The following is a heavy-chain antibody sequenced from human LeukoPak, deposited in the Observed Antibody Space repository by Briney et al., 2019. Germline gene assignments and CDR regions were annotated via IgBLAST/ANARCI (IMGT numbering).Heavy chain of an antibody. CDR3: AKELGYCSGGSCYSPGYYFDY. CDR2: ISGSGGST. CDR1: GFTSSSYA. J-gene: IGHJ4*02. D-gene: IGHD2-15*01. Sequence: PGGSLRLSCAASGFTSSSYAMSWVRQAPGKGLEWVSAISGSGGSTYYADSVKGRFTISRDNSKNTLYLQMNSLRAEDTAVYYCAKELGYCSGGSCYSPGYYFDYWGQGTLVTVSS. V-gene: IGHV3-23*01.